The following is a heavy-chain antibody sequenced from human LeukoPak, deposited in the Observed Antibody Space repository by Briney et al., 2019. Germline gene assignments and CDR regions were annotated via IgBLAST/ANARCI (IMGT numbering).Heavy chain of an antibody. J-gene: IGHJ6*03. CDR3: ARGPRYSGSYLPSYMDV. V-gene: IGHV4-39*07. CDR2: INHSGST. CDR1: GGSISSGSYY. Sequence: PSETLSLTCTVSGGSISSGSYYWSWIRQPPGKGLEWIGEINHSGSTNCNPSLKSRVTISVDTSKNQFSLKLSSVTAADTAVYYCARGPRYSGSYLPSYMDVWGKGTTVTVSS. D-gene: IGHD1-26*01.